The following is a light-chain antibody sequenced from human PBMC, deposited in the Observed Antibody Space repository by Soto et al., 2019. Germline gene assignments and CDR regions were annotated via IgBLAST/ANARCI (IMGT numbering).Light chain of an antibody. J-gene: IGLJ1*01. CDR2: SNN. V-gene: IGLV1-44*01. CDR3: AAWDASLGGFYV. CDR1: RSSIGSNT. Sequence: QSVLTQPRSASGTPGQRVTISCSGSRSSIGSNTVNWYQHLPGSAPKLLIYSNNHRPSGVPDRFSASKAGASASLAISGLQSEDEGDYYCAAWDASLGGFYVFGSGTKLTVL.